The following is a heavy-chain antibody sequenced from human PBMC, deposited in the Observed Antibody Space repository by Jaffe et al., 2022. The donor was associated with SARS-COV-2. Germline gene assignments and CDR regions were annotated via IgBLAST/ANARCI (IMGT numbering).Heavy chain of an antibody. D-gene: IGHD3-3*01. CDR2: IKQDGSEK. V-gene: IGHV3-7*01. J-gene: IGHJ6*02. CDR1: GFTFSSYW. Sequence: EVQLVESGGGLVQPGGSLRLSCAASGFTFSSYWMSWVRQAPGKGLEWVANIKQDGSEKYYVDSVKGRFTISRDNAKNSLYLQMNSLRAEDTAVYYCARAEYYDFWSGLPRYYYGMDVWGQGTTVTVSS. CDR3: ARAEYYDFWSGLPRYYYGMDV.